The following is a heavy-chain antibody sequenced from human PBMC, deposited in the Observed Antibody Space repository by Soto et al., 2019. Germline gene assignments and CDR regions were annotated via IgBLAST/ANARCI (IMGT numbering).Heavy chain of an antibody. V-gene: IGHV4-59*01. J-gene: IGHJ5*02. D-gene: IGHD2-15*01. CDR3: ARASGCSGDSCAFDP. CDR1: GGSISTYY. CDR2: IYYTGST. Sequence: QVQLQESGPGLVKPSETLSLTCTVSGGSISTYYWSWIRQPPGKGLEWIGYIYYTGSTNYNPSLQSRVTISVDTSKTQFSLKLSSVTAADTAVYYCARASGCSGDSCAFDPWGQGTLVTVSS.